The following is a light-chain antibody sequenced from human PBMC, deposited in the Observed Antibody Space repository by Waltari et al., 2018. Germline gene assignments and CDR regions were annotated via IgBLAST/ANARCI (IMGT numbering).Light chain of an antibody. CDR2: DVT. J-gene: IGLJ1*01. Sequence: QSALTQPRSVSGSPGQSVAISCTGTSSDVGGYHYFSWYQQHPGKAPKLMISDVTERPSGVPDRFSGSKSGNTASLTVSGLQAEDEADYYCCSFAAGDAYVFGTGTKVTVL. CDR1: SSDVGGYHY. V-gene: IGLV2-11*01. CDR3: CSFAAGDAYV.